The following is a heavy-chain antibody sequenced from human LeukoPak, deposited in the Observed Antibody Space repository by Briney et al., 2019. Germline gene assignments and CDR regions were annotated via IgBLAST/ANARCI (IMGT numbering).Heavy chain of an antibody. CDR1: GGSISSSSYY. Sequence: PSETLSLTCTVSGGSISSSSYYWGWIRQPPGKGLEWMGSLYYSGSSYYNPSLKSRVTVSVDTSKNQFSLKLSSVTAADTAVYYCARGYSSGWYEFDYWGQGTLVTVSS. D-gene: IGHD6-19*01. V-gene: IGHV4-39*01. CDR2: LYYSGSS. J-gene: IGHJ4*02. CDR3: ARGYSSGWYEFDY.